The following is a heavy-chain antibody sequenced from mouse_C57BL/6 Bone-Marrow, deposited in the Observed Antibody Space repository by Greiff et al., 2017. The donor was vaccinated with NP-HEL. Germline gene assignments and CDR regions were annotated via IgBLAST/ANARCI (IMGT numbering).Heavy chain of an antibody. CDR1: GFTFSSYG. CDR3: ARYYDYPLDY. V-gene: IGHV5-6*02. D-gene: IGHD2-4*01. Sequence: EVMLVESGGDLVKPGGSLKLSCAASGFTFSSYGMSWVRQTPDKRLEWVATISSGGSYTYYPDSVKGRFTISRDNAKNTLYLQMSSLKSEDTAMYYCARYYDYPLDYWGQGTSVTVSS. CDR2: ISSGGSYT. J-gene: IGHJ4*01.